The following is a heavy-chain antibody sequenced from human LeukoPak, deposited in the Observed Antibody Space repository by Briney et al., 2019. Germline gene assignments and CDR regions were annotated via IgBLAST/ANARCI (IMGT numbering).Heavy chain of an antibody. CDR1: GFTFSSYG. J-gene: IGHJ4*02. CDR2: ISYDGSNK. V-gene: IGHV3-30*18. CDR3: AKGPGRYCSGGSCYPDY. D-gene: IGHD2-15*01. Sequence: PGRSLRLSCAASGFTFSSYGMHWVRQAPGKGLEWVAVISYDGSNKYYADSVKGRFTISRDNSKNTLYLQMNSLRAEDTALYYCAKGPGRYCSGGSCYPDYWGQGTLVTVSS.